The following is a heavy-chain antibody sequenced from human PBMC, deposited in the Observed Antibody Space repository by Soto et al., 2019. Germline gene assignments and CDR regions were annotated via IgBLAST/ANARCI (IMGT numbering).Heavy chain of an antibody. CDR2: IVPIYGTR. CDR1: GGTFSRYA. J-gene: IGHJ6*02. D-gene: IGHD3-10*01. CDR3: ARDLDYYGSGSHYYYGMGV. Sequence: ASVKVSCKASGGTFSRYAFSWVRQAPGQGLEWMGGIVPIYGTRGFAQKFQGRLTITADEPTRTAYMELSSLRSEDTAVYYCARDLDYYGSGSHYYYGMGVWGQGTTVTVSS. V-gene: IGHV1-69*13.